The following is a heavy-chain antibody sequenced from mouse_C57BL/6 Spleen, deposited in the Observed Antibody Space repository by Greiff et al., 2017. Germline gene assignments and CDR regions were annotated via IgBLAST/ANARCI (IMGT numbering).Heavy chain of an antibody. CDR1: GYTFTSYW. Sequence: QVQLQQPGAELVRPGTSVKLSCKASGYTFTSYWMHWVKQRPGQGLEWIGVIDPSDSYTNYNQKFKGKATLTVDTSSSTAYMQLSSLTSEDSAVYYCARGLTGTTSYFDYWGQGATLTVSS. J-gene: IGHJ2*01. V-gene: IGHV1-59*01. CDR2: IDPSDSYT. CDR3: ARGLTGTTSYFDY. D-gene: IGHD4-1*01.